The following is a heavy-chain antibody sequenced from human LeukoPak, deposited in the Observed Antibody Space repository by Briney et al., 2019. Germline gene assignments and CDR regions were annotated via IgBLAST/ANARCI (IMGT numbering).Heavy chain of an antibody. J-gene: IGHJ4*02. Sequence: PSETLSLTCTVSGGSISSNYWSWIRQPPGKGLEGIGNIYDNGYSASTNYNPSLKSRVTISVDTSKNQFSLNLNSVTAADTAIYYCASGDRVANFDFWGQGTLVTVSS. V-gene: IGHV4-59*01. CDR2: IYDNGYSAST. D-gene: IGHD3-10*01. CDR1: GGSISSNY. CDR3: ASGDRVANFDF.